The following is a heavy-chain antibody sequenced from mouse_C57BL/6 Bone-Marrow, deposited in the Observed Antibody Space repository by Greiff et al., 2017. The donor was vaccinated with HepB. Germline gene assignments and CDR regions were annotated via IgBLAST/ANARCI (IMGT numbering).Heavy chain of an antibody. D-gene: IGHD1-1*01. CDR3: AREATVGFTGYFDV. Sequence: EVQLVESEGGLVQPGSSMKLSCTASGFTFSDYYMAWVRQVPEKGLEWVANINYDGSSTYYLDSLKSRFIISRDNAKNILYLQMSSLKSEDTATYYCAREATVGFTGYFDVWGTGTTVTVSS. V-gene: IGHV5-16*01. J-gene: IGHJ1*03. CDR1: GFTFSDYY. CDR2: INYDGSST.